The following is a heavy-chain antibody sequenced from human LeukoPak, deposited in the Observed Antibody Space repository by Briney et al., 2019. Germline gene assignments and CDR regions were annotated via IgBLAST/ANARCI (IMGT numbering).Heavy chain of an antibody. CDR3: ARDRDSTSGSGRDYYYYYMDV. CDR1: GGTFSSYA. Sequence: SVKVSCKACGGTFSSYAISWVRQAPGQGLEWMGGIIPIFGTANYAQKFQGRVTMTADESTSTAYMELSSLRSEDTAVYYCARDRDSTSGSGRDYYYYYMDVWGKGTTVTVSS. J-gene: IGHJ6*03. V-gene: IGHV1-69*01. D-gene: IGHD2-2*01. CDR2: IIPIFGTA.